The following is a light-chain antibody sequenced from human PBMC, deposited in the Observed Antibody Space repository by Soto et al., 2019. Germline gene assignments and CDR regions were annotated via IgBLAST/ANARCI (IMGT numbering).Light chain of an antibody. CDR3: QQRGT. CDR1: QSVSSY. J-gene: IGKJ3*01. Sequence: EIVLTQSPATLSLSPGERATLSCRASQSVSSYLAWYQQKPGQAPRPLIYDASNRATGIPARFSGSGSGTDFTLTISSLEPEDFAVYYCQQRGTFGPGTKVDIK. V-gene: IGKV3-11*01. CDR2: DAS.